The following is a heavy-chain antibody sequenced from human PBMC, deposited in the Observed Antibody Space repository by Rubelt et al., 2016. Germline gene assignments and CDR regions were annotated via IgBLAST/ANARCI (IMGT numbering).Heavy chain of an antibody. J-gene: IGHJ4*02. Sequence: APGQGLEWMGWINPNSGGTNYAQKFQGRVTMTRDTSISTAYMELSRLRSDDTAVYDCARDRNYYDSSGYPDYWGQGTLVTVSS. V-gene: IGHV1-2*02. D-gene: IGHD3-22*01. CDR2: INPNSGGT. CDR3: ARDRNYYDSSGYPDY.